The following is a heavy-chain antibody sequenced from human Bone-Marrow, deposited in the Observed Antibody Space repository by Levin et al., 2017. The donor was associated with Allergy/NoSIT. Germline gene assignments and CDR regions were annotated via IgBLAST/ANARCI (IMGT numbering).Heavy chain of an antibody. Sequence: GGSLRLSCAASGFTFSSYAMHWVRQAPGKGLEWVAVISYDGSNKYYADSVKGRFTISRENSKNTRYLQMNRLRAEDTAVYYCAREDKYSSSWYFDYWGQGTLVTVSS. CDR3: AREDKYSSSWYFDY. V-gene: IGHV3-30-3*01. CDR1: GFTFSSYA. CDR2: ISYDGSNK. D-gene: IGHD6-13*01. J-gene: IGHJ4*02.